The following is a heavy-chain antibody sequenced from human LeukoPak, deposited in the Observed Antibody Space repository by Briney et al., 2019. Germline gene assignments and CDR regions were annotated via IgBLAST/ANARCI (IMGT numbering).Heavy chain of an antibody. CDR1: GYTLTELS. D-gene: IGHD6-19*01. V-gene: IGHV1-18*01. J-gene: IGHJ6*02. CDR2: ISAYNGNT. CDR3: ARVLVRAFRLVQNYGMDV. Sequence: ASVKVSCKVSGYTLTELSMHWVRQAPGQGLEWMGWISAYNGNTNYAQKLQGRVTMTTDTSTSTPYMELRSLRSDDTAVYYCARVLVRAFRLVQNYGMDVWGQGTTVTVSS.